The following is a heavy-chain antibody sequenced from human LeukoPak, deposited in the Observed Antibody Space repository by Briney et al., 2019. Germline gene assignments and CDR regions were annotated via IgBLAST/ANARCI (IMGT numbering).Heavy chain of an antibody. J-gene: IGHJ4*02. CDR1: GGSISSSSYY. D-gene: IGHD4-17*01. V-gene: IGHV4-61*05. CDR3: ARGGTDYDPYFDY. CDR2: IYYSGST. Sequence: SETLSLTCTVSGGSISSSSYYWGWIRQPPGKGLEWIGYIYYSGSTNYNPSLKSRVTISVDTSKNQFSLKLSSVTAADTAVYYCARGGTDYDPYFDYWGQGTLVTVSS.